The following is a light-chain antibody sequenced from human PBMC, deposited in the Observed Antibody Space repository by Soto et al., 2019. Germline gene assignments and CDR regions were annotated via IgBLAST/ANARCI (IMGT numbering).Light chain of an antibody. J-gene: IGKJ1*01. Sequence: ETVMTQSPATLSVSPGERATLSCRASQSVYSSLAWYQQKHGQAPRLLIYGASTRATGIPARFSGSGSGTEFTLTISRLQSEDFAVYYCQQYNNWPPWTFGQGTKVDTK. CDR1: QSVYSS. CDR3: QQYNNWPPWT. CDR2: GAS. V-gene: IGKV3-15*01.